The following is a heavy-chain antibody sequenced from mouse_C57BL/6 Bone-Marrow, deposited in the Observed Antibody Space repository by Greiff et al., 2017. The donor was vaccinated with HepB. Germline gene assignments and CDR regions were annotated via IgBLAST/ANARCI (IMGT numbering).Heavy chain of an antibody. J-gene: IGHJ2*01. CDR3: ARWGYDYPFDY. Sequence: QVQLQQPGAELVRPGPSVKLSCKASGYTFTSYWMHWVKQRPGQGLEWIRVIDPSDSYTNYNQKFKGKATLTVDTSSSTAYMQLSSLTSEDSAVYYCARWGYDYPFDYWGQGTTLTVSS. D-gene: IGHD2-4*01. CDR1: GYTFTSYW. V-gene: IGHV1-59*01. CDR2: IDPSDSYT.